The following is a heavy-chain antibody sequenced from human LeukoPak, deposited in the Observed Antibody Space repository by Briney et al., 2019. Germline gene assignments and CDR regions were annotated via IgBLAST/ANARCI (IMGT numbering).Heavy chain of an antibody. Sequence: PETLSLTCTVSGGSISSSSYYWGWIRQPPGKGLEWIGSIYYSGSTYYNPSLKSRVTISVDTSKNQFSLKLSSVTAADTAVYYCARGPVLRYFDWFRPFDYWGQGTLVTVSS. D-gene: IGHD3-9*01. CDR1: GGSISSSSYY. CDR3: ARGPVLRYFDWFRPFDY. J-gene: IGHJ4*02. V-gene: IGHV4-39*07. CDR2: IYYSGST.